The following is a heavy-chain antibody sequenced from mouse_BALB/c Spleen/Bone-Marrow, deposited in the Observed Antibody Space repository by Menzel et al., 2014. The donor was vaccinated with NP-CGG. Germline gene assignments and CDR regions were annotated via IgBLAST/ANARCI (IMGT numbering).Heavy chain of an antibody. V-gene: IGHV5-12-1*01. D-gene: IGHD1-1*01. J-gene: IGHJ2*01. CDR3: AREVLRDYFDY. CDR2: ISSGGGST. CDR1: GFAFSSYD. Sequence: DVQLVESGGGLVKPGGSLKLSCAASGFAFSSYDVSWVRQTPEKRLEWVAYISSGGGSTYYPDTVKGRFTISRDNAKNTLYLQMSSLKSEDTAMYYCAREVLRDYFDYWGQGTTLTVSS.